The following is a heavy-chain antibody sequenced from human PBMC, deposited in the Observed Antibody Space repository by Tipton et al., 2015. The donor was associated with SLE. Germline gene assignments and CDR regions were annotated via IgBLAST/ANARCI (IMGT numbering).Heavy chain of an antibody. CDR2: INHSGST. CDR3: ARGGEHYDFWTGYHY. Sequence: TLSLTCAVYGGSFSDYYWTWIRQPPEKGLEWIGEINHSGSTNYNPSLKSRVTMSIDTSKNQFSLKLSSVTAADTAVYYCARGGEHYDFWTGYHYWGQGTLVTVSS. CDR1: GGSFSDYY. J-gene: IGHJ4*02. D-gene: IGHD3-3*01. V-gene: IGHV4-34*01.